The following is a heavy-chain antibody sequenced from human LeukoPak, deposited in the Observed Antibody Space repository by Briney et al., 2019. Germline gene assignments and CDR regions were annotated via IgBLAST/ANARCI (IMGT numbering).Heavy chain of an antibody. Sequence: SETLSLTCGVSGGSFSISYWSWIRQPPGKGLEWIGQIYHSGGANYNPSLRSRVTISIDTSKNQFSLKLSSVTAADTAVYYCARATITMIDAFDIWGQGTMVTVSS. J-gene: IGHJ3*02. CDR3: ARATITMIDAFDI. CDR1: GGSFSISY. CDR2: IYHSGGA. V-gene: IGHV4-34*01. D-gene: IGHD3-22*01.